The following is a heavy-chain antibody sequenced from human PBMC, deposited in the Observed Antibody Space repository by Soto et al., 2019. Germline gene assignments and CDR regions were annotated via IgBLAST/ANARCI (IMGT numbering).Heavy chain of an antibody. J-gene: IGHJ5*02. CDR2: INYNGGRV. CDR1: GFTFDEHS. Sequence: GGSLRLSCTVSGFTFDEHSMHWVRQAPGKGLEWVSGINYNGGRVAYVDSVRGRFTIARDNANNSLFLQMNSLRPEDTGLYFCSKGRPRYSGLDTDSDAWGQGTPVTVSS. V-gene: IGHV3-9*01. CDR3: SKGRPRYSGLDTDSDA. D-gene: IGHD5-12*01.